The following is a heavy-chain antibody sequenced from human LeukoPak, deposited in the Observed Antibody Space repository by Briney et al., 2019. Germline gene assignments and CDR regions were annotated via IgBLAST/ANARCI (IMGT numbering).Heavy chain of an antibody. J-gene: IGHJ6*03. CDR3: ARENLAAAGTRGGYYYYYYMDV. CDR2: IYHSGST. D-gene: IGHD6-13*01. Sequence: SETLSLTCTVSGYSISSGYYWGWIRQPPGKGLEWIGSIYHSGSTYYNPSLKSRVTMSVDTSKNQFSLKLSSVTAADTAVYYCARENLAAAGTRGGYYYYYYMDVWGKGTTVTVSS. CDR1: GYSISSGYY. V-gene: IGHV4-38-2*02.